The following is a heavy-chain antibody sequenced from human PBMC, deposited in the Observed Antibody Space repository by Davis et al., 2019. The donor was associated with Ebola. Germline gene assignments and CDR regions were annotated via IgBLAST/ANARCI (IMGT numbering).Heavy chain of an antibody. CDR3: ASLSSSWFYFDY. J-gene: IGHJ4*02. D-gene: IGHD6-13*01. CDR2: IYYSGST. Sequence: MPSETLSLTCTVSGGSISSGGYYWSWIRQHPGKGLEWIGYIYYSGSTYYNPSLKSRVTISVDTSKNQFSLKLSSVTAADTAVYYCASLSSSWFYFDYWGQGTLVTVSS. CDR1: GGSISSGGYY. V-gene: IGHV4-31*03.